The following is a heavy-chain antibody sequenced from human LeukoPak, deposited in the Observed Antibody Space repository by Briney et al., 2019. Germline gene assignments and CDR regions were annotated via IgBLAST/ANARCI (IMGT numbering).Heavy chain of an antibody. V-gene: IGHV4-59*01. J-gene: IGHJ3*02. Sequence: SDTLSLTCTVSGGSISSYYWSWIRQPPGKGLEWIGYIYYSGCTNYNPSLKSRVTISVDTSKNQISLKLSAVTVADTAVYYCARDGSGRDDAFDIWGQGTMVTVSS. D-gene: IGHD3-10*01. CDR2: IYYSGCT. CDR3: ARDGSGRDDAFDI. CDR1: GGSISSYY.